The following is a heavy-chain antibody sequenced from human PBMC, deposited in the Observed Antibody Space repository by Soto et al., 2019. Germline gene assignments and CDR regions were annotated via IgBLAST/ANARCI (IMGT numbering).Heavy chain of an antibody. Sequence: SATLSLTCTVSGGSISSSSYYWGWIRQPPGKGLEWIGSIYYSGSTYYNPSLKSRVTISVDTSKNQFSLKLSSVTAADTAVYYCARRYGYYYYYYGMDVWGQGTTVT. D-gene: IGHD3-16*01. V-gene: IGHV4-39*01. CDR3: ARRYGYYYYYYGMDV. J-gene: IGHJ6*02. CDR1: GGSISSSSYY. CDR2: IYYSGST.